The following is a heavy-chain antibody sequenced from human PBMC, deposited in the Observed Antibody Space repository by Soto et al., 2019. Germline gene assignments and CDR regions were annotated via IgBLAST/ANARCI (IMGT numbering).Heavy chain of an antibody. Sequence: EVQLVESGGGLVKPGGSLRLSCAASGFTFSNAWMNWVRQAPGKGLEWVGRIKSKTDGGTTDYAAPVKGRFTISRDDSKNTLYLQMNSLKTEDTAVYYCTTLSDYYDSSGYFSDYYYYGMDVWGQGTTVTVSS. CDR3: TTLSDYYDSSGYFSDYYYYGMDV. D-gene: IGHD3-22*01. V-gene: IGHV3-15*07. CDR1: GFTFSNAW. CDR2: IKSKTDGGTT. J-gene: IGHJ6*02.